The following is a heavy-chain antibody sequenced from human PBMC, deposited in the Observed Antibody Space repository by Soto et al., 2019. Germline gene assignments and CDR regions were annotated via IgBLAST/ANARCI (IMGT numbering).Heavy chain of an antibody. CDR1: GKTFRDYA. CDR2: IQGGNGNT. V-gene: IGHV1-3*01. D-gene: IGHD1-26*01. Sequence: GAPVKVSCKASGKTFRDYAIYWGRQAPGQSREWMGWIQGGNGNTYYSERFQGRLSFTRGTSPGTTYMDLSGLTSEDTAIYFCARDDSGYSGSHYIDYFNFWGQGTLVTVSS. J-gene: IGHJ4*02. CDR3: ARDDSGYSGSHYIDYFNF.